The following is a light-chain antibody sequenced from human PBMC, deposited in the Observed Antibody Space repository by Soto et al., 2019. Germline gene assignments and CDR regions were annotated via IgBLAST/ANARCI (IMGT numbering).Light chain of an antibody. CDR2: SNN. V-gene: IGLV1-44*01. Sequence: QSVLTQPPSASGTPGQRVTISCSGSSSNIGSNTVNWYQQLPGTAPKLLIYSNNQRPSGVPDRFSGSKSGTSASLAISGLQSEDEDDYYCAAWDDSLNGHVVFGGGTKLTV. CDR3: AAWDDSLNGHVV. J-gene: IGLJ2*01. CDR1: SSNIGSNT.